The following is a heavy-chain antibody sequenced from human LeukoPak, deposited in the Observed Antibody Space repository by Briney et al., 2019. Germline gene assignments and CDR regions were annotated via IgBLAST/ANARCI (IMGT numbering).Heavy chain of an antibody. CDR2: ISGSGGST. V-gene: IGHV3-23*01. Sequence: GGSLRLSCAASGFTFSSYAMSWVRQAPGKGLEWVSAISGSGGSTYYADSVKGRSTISRDNSKNTLYLQMNSLRPEDTAVYYCARDRHVYYDILTGYASYFEYWGQGALVTVSS. CDR3: ARDRHVYYDILTGYASYFEY. J-gene: IGHJ4*02. CDR1: GFTFSSYA. D-gene: IGHD3-9*01.